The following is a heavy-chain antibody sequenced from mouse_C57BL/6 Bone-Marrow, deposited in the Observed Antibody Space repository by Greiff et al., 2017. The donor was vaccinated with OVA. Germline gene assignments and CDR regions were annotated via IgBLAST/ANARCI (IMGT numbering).Heavy chain of an antibody. CDR3: ARGGITGPHY. D-gene: IGHD1-1*01. J-gene: IGHJ2*01. V-gene: IGHV5-4*01. CDR1: GFTFSGYA. CDR2: ISDGGSYT. Sequence: EVQLVESGGGLVKPGGSLKLSCAASGFTFSGYAMSWVRQTPEKRLEWVATISDGGSYTYHPDNVKGRFTISRDNAKNNLYLQMSHLKSEDTAMYYCARGGITGPHYWGQGTTLTVSS.